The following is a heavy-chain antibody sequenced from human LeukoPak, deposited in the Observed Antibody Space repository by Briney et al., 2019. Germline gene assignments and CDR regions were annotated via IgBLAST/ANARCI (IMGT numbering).Heavy chain of an antibody. V-gene: IGHV3-23*01. CDR1: GFTFSSYA. D-gene: IGHD5-18*01. CDR3: AKAPPTWIQPWDYFDY. CDR2: ISGSGGST. J-gene: IGHJ4*02. Sequence: GGSLRLSCAASGFTFSSYAMSWVRQAPGKGLEWVSAISGSGGSTYYADSVKGRFTISRDNSKNTLYLQMNSLRAEDTAVYYCAKAPPTWIQPWDYFDYWGQGTLVTVSS.